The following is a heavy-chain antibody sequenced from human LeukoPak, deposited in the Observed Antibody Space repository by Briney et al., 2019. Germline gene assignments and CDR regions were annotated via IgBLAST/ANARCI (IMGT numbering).Heavy chain of an antibody. CDR2: IHYDGRNK. V-gene: IGHV3-30*02. CDR3: ARDQGAWGYGYNFDY. CDR1: GFTFSNYG. Sequence: GGSLRLSCAASGFTFSNYGMHWVRQAPGKGLEWVAFIHYDGRNKFYADSVKGRFTISRDNSKNTLYLQMISLRAEDTAVYYCARDQGAWGYGYNFDYWGQGTLVTVSS. D-gene: IGHD3-16*01. J-gene: IGHJ4*02.